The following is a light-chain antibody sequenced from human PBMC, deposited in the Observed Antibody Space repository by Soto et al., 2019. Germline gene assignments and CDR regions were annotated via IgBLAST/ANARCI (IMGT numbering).Light chain of an antibody. CDR3: GTWDRSLSAGV. CDR1: SSNVGNHH. Sequence: QSALTQPPSVSAAPGQKVTISCSGTSSNVGNHHVSWYQQLPGTAPKLLIHDNDRRPSGIPDLFSGSKSGTSATLGITGLQTGDEDDYFCGTWDRSLSAGVFGPGTKVTVL. J-gene: IGLJ1*01. V-gene: IGLV1-51*01. CDR2: DND.